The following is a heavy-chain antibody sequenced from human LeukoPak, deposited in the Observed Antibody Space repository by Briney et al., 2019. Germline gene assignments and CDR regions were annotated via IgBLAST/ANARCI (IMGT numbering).Heavy chain of an antibody. Sequence: PGGSLRLSCAVSGFTFSNYWMNWVRQAPGKGLEWVSGITDSGGSTYYADSVKGRFTISRDNSENTLYLQVNTLRAEDTAIYFCAKSLAARWVIDYWGQGTLVTVSS. CDR1: GFTFSNYW. V-gene: IGHV3-23*01. CDR2: ITDSGGST. CDR3: AKSLAARWVIDY. J-gene: IGHJ4*02. D-gene: IGHD6-25*01.